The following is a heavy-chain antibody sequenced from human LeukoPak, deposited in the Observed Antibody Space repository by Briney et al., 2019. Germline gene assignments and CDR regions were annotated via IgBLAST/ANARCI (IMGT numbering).Heavy chain of an antibody. D-gene: IGHD2-15*01. CDR2: ISSDGGTK. V-gene: IGHV3-30*04. CDR1: GFTFSDHA. J-gene: IGHJ4*02. CDR3: ARDATSSLGSGYFDF. Sequence: SGGSLRLSCAASGFTFSDHAMHWVRQAPGKGLEGVTVISSDGGTKYNADSVQGRLTISRDNSKNTLYLQMNSLRTEDTAVYYCARDATSSLGSGYFDFWGQGILVTVSS.